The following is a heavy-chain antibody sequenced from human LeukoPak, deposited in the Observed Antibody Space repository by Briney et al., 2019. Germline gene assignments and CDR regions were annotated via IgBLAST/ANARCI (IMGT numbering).Heavy chain of an antibody. J-gene: IGHJ6*03. CDR2: IYTSGST. D-gene: IGHD4-17*01. CDR3: ARGPESTTVTTYNRYYYYYYMDV. CDR1: GGSISSGSYY. Sequence: SQTLSLTCTVSGGSISSGSYYWSWIRQPAGTGLEWIGRIYTSGSTNYNPSLKSRVTISVDTSKNQFSLKLSSVTAADTAVYYCARGPESTTVTTYNRYYYYYYMDVWGKGTTVTVSS. V-gene: IGHV4-61*02.